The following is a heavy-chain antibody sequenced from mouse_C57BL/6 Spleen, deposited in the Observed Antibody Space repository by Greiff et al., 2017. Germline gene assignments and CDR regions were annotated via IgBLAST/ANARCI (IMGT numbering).Heavy chain of an antibody. Sequence: QVQLQQSGPELVKPGASVKISCKASGYAFSSSWMNWVKQRPGKGLEWIGRIYPGDGDTNYNGKFKGKATLTADKSSSTAYMQLSSLTSEDSAVYFCARPTVVAKEDWYFDVWGTGTTVTVAS. CDR1: GYAFSSSW. J-gene: IGHJ1*03. CDR2: IYPGDGDT. V-gene: IGHV1-82*01. CDR3: ARPTVVAKEDWYFDV. D-gene: IGHD1-1*01.